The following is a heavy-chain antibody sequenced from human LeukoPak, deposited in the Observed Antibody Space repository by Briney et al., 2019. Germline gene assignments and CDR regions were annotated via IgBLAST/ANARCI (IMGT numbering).Heavy chain of an antibody. J-gene: IGHJ4*02. CDR1: GGSFSGYY. CDR2: INHSGST. CDR3: ARTLGRSDYGGKGPDY. Sequence: ASETLSLTCAVYGGSFSGYYWSWIRQPPGKGLEWIGEINHSGSTNYNPSLKSRVTISVDTSKNQFSLKLSSVTAADTAVYYCARTLGRSDYGGKGPDYWGQGTLVTVSS. V-gene: IGHV4-34*01. D-gene: IGHD4-23*01.